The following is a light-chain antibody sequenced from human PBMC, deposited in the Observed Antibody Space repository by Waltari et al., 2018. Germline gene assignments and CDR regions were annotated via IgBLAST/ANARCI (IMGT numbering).Light chain of an antibody. J-gene: IGLJ2*01. CDR3: SSYMDTTALEL. CDR1: SSDIGSYNY. CDR2: DVT. V-gene: IGLV2-14*03. Sequence: QSALTQPASVSGSPGQSITISCTGTSSDIGSYNYVSWYQQHPGKAPKLIIFDVTNRPSGFSTRFSGSKSGNTASLIISGLQGEDEADYYCSSYMDTTALELFGGGTSLTVL.